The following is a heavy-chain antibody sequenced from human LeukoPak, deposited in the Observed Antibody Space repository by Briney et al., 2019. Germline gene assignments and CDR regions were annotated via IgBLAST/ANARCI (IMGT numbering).Heavy chain of an antibody. Sequence: ASVTVSCKASGYTFTSYDINWVRQATGQGLEWMGWMNPNSGNTGYAQKFQGRVTMTRNTSISTAYMELSSLRSEDTAVYYCARRRGQPLRAWFDPWGQGTLVTVSS. CDR3: ARRRGQPLRAWFDP. V-gene: IGHV1-8*01. CDR1: GYTFTSYD. J-gene: IGHJ5*02. CDR2: MNPNSGNT. D-gene: IGHD2-2*01.